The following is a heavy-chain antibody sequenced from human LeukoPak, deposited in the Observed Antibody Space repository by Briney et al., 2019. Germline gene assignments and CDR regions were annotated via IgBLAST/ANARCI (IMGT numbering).Heavy chain of an antibody. V-gene: IGHV1-24*01. J-gene: IGHJ6*02. CDR3: ATGYSSSYGMDV. Sequence: ASVKVSCKVSGYTLTELSMHWVRQAPGKGLEWMGGFDPEDGETTYAQKFQGRVTMTEDTSTDTAYMELSSLRSEDTAVYYCATGYSSSYGMDVWGQGTTVTVSS. CDR2: FDPEDGET. CDR1: GYTLTELS. D-gene: IGHD6-6*01.